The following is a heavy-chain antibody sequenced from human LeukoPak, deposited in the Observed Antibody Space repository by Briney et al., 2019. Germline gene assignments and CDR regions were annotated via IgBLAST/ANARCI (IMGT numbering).Heavy chain of an antibody. CDR1: GFTFSDYY. Sequence: GGTLRLSCAASGFTFSDYYMSWIRQAPGKGLEWVSYISSSGSTIDYADSVKGRFTISRDNAKNSLYLQMNNLRAEDTAVYYCARSIPAGNRRWGQGTLVTVSS. J-gene: IGHJ4*02. V-gene: IGHV3-11*01. CDR2: ISSSGSTI. CDR3: ARSIPAGNRR. D-gene: IGHD2-2*01.